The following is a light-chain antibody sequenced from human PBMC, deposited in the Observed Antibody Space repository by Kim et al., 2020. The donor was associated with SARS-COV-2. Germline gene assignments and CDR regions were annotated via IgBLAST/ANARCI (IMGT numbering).Light chain of an antibody. J-gene: IGKJ1*01. CDR1: KSISSY. CDR3: QQRSTWPPWT. V-gene: IGKV3-11*01. CDR2: DAS. Sequence: GERATLSRRASKSISSYLAGYQQKPGQAPRRLIYDASNRATGIPARCSGSGAGTDFTLTISSLEPEDFAVYYCQQRSTWPPWTFGQGTKVDIK.